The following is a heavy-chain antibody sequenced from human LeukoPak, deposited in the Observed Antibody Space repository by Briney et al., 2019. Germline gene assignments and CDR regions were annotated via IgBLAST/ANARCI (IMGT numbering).Heavy chain of an antibody. D-gene: IGHD3-3*01. V-gene: IGHV3-7*01. J-gene: IGHJ5*02. CDR2: IKQDGNEK. Sequence: PGGSLRLSCAASGFRFNTYWMSWVRQAPGEGLEWVANIKQDGNEKYYADSVKGRFTISRDNGKNSLDLQMNSLRAEDTAVYYCARGTIFGVLSWFDPWGQGTLVTVSS. CDR3: ARGTIFGVLSWFDP. CDR1: GFRFNTYW.